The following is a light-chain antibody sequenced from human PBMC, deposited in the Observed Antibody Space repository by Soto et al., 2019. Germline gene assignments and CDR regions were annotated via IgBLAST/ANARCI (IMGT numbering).Light chain of an antibody. CDR2: QAS. CDR1: QTINEW. CDR3: QHSNRYPYS. J-gene: IGKJ2*03. V-gene: IGKV1-5*03. Sequence: DIQMTQSPSTLSASVGERVTITCRASQTINEWLAWYQQKIGKAPKVLIYQASTLASAVPSRFSGSGSGTTFTLTISSLQPDDSATYYCQHSNRYPYSFGQGTKLEI.